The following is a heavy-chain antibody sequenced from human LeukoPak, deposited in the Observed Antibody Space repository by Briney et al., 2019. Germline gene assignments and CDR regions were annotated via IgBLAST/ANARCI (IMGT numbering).Heavy chain of an antibody. V-gene: IGHV3-21*01. Sequence: GGSLRLSCAASGFTFSSYSMTWVRQAPGKGLEWFSSIDRSSYIYYADSVKSRFTISRDNAKNSLYLQMNSLRAEDTAVYYRAREGGYCFGGTCRYFDYWGRGTLVTVAS. CDR1: GFTFSSYS. D-gene: IGHD2-15*01. CDR3: AREGGYCFGGTCRYFDY. CDR2: IDRSSYI. J-gene: IGHJ4*02.